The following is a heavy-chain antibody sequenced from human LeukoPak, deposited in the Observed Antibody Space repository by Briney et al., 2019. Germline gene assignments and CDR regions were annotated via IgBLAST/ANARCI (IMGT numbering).Heavy chain of an antibody. Sequence: SVKVSCKASGGTFSSYAISWVRQAPGQGLEWMGGIIPIFGTANYAQKFQGRVTITADESTSTAYMELSSLRSEDTAVYYCARDFGTVTTSPYWYFDLWGRGTLVTVSS. CDR3: ARDFGTVTTSPYWYFDL. D-gene: IGHD4-17*01. V-gene: IGHV1-69*13. CDR2: IIPIFGTA. J-gene: IGHJ2*01. CDR1: GGTFSSYA.